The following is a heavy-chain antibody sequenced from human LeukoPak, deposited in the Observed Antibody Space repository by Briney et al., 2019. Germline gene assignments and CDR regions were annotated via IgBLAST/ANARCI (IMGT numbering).Heavy chain of an antibody. D-gene: IGHD2-21*01. CDR1: GFPYSKAW. CDR2: IKSKTDGGTT. Sequence: GGSLRLSCAASGFPYSKAWKSWVRQAPGKGLEWVGRIKSKTDGGTTDYAAPVKGRFTISRDDSKNTLYLQMNSLKTEDTAVCYCTSHSAFSILGNWGQGTLVTVSS. J-gene: IGHJ4*02. CDR3: TSHSAFSILGN. V-gene: IGHV3-15*01.